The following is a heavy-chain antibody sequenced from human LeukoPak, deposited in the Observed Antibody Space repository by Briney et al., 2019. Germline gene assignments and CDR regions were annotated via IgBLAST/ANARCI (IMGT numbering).Heavy chain of an antibody. Sequence: GSSVKVSCKASGGTFSSYAISWVRQAPGQGLEWMGIINPSGGSTSYAQKFQGRVTMTRDTSTSTVYMELSSLRSEDTAVYYCARDRGYYYDSSGYYPDYWGQGTLVTVSS. J-gene: IGHJ4*02. CDR3: ARDRGYYYDSSGYYPDY. CDR2: INPSGGST. V-gene: IGHV1-46*03. D-gene: IGHD3-22*01. CDR1: GGTFSSYA.